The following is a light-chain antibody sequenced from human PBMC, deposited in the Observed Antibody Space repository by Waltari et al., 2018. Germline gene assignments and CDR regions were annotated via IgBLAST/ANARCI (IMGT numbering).Light chain of an antibody. J-gene: IGKJ2*03. CDR2: AGS. CDR3: QQAHSFPYS. CDR1: KDINNW. V-gene: IGKV1-12*01. Sequence: DIQMTHSPSSVSASVGARVTITCRSSKDINNWLAWFQQTPGKAPKLLIYAGSSLQSGVPSRFSGSGSGADFTLTISTLQPEDSATYYCQQAHSFPYSFGQGTKLEIK.